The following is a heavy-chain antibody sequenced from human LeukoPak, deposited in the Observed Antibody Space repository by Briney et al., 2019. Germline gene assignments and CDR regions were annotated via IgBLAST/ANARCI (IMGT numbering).Heavy chain of an antibody. CDR1: GGSISSGGYY. J-gene: IGHJ4*02. CDR3: ARWALGPFDY. V-gene: IGHV4-30-2*01. CDR2: IYHSGST. Sequence: SETLSPTCTVSGGSISSGGYYWSWIRQHPGKGLEWIGYIYHSGSTYYNPSLKSRVTISVDRSKNQFSLKLSSVTAADTAVYYCARWALGPFDYWGQGTLVTVSS.